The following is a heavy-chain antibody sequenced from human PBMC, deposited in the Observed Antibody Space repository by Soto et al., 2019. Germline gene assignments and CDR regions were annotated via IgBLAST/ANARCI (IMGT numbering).Heavy chain of an antibody. V-gene: IGHV3-33*01. Sequence: HPGGSLRLSCAASGFTFSSYGMHWVRQAPGKGLEWVAVIWYDGSNKYYADSVKGRFTISRDNSKNTLYLQMNSLRAEDTAVYYCARDKGRWLQIEHYFDYWGQGTLVTVSS. CDR3: ARDKGRWLQIEHYFDY. J-gene: IGHJ4*02. CDR1: GFTFSSYG. D-gene: IGHD5-12*01. CDR2: IWYDGSNK.